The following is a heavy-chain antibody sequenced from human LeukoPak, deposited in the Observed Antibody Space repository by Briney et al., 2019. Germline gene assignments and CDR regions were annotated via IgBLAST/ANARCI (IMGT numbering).Heavy chain of an antibody. CDR2: IDHTGTT. J-gene: IGHJ4*02. CDR1: HYSISSGFY. D-gene: IGHD5-12*01. Sequence: SETLSLTCTVSHYSISSGFYWGWIRQSPGRGLEWIGAIDHTGTTYYNLSLKSRVTISVDTSKNQFSLNVNSLTAADTAIYYSARLSYGYDPYYFDCWGQGTLVTVAS. CDR3: ARLSYGYDPYYFDC. V-gene: IGHV4-38-2*02.